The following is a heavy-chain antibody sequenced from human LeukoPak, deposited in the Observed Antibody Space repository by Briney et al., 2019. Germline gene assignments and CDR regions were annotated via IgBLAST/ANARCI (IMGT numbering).Heavy chain of an antibody. J-gene: IGHJ3*02. V-gene: IGHV3-33*01. CDR3: AREWLKYQLLYGAFDI. Sequence: PGGSLRLSCAASGFTFSSYGMHWVRQAPGKGLEWVAVIWYDGSNKYYADSVKGGFTISRDNSKNTLYLQVNSLGAENTAVYYCAREWLKYQLLYGAFDIWGQGTMVTVSS. CDR1: GFTFSSYG. CDR2: IWYDGSNK. D-gene: IGHD2-2*02.